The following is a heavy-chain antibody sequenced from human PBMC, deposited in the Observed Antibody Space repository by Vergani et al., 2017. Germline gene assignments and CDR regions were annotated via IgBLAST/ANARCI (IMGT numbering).Heavy chain of an antibody. Sequence: EVPLVQSGAEVKKPGESLKISCKGSGYSFTSYWIGWVRQMPGKGLEWMGSIYPGDSDTRYSPSFQGQVTLSADKSITTAYLQWSSLKASDTAMYYCARGGGIAADLDWFDPWGQGTLVTVSS. CDR3: ARGGGIAADLDWFDP. CDR2: IYPGDSDT. J-gene: IGHJ5*02. D-gene: IGHD6-13*01. V-gene: IGHV5-51*01. CDR1: GYSFTSYW.